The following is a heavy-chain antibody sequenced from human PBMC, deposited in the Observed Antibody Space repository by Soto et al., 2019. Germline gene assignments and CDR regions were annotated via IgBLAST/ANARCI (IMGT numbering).Heavy chain of an antibody. D-gene: IGHD6-13*01. V-gene: IGHV4-61*01. CDR3: ASVHSDFDY. J-gene: IGHJ4*02. CDR2: IYHSGGT. Sequence: QVQLQESGPGLVKPSETLSLTCTVSGGSVSSNSYYWSWIRQPPGKGLEWIGYIYHSGGTNYNPSLKSRVTVAVDTSKDQFSLKLNSVTAADPAVYYCASVHSDFDYWCQGTLVTVSS. CDR1: GGSVSSNSYY.